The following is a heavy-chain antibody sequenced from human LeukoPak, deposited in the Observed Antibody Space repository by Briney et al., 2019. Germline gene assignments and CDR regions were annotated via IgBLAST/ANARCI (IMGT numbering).Heavy chain of an antibody. D-gene: IGHD3-10*01. CDR2: ISSNGGST. V-gene: IGHV3-64D*06. Sequence: GGSLRLSCAASGFTFSSYAMSWVRQAPGKGLEYVSAISSNGGSTYYADSVKGRFTISRDNSKNTLYLQMSSLRTDDTAVYYCVRGLWFGELFRNWFDPWGQGTLVTVSS. CDR3: VRGLWFGELFRNWFDP. CDR1: GFTFSSYA. J-gene: IGHJ5*02.